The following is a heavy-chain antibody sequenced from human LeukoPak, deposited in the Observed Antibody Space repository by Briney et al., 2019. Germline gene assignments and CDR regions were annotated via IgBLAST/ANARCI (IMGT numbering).Heavy chain of an antibody. D-gene: IGHD6-6*01. CDR1: GVSISTAAYS. J-gene: IGHJ1*01. CDR3: AREFESSPRD. Sequence: YPSETLSLTCTVSGVSISTAAYSWRWIRQPPGKGLEWIGSINYNGNTFYKPSLKSRVTMSLDTSRDHFSLNVISVTAADTAVYYCAREFESSPRDWGQGTLVTVSS. CDR2: INYNGNT. V-gene: IGHV4-39*07.